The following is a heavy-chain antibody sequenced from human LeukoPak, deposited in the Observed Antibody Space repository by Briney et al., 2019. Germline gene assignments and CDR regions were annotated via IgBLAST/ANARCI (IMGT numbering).Heavy chain of an antibody. D-gene: IGHD3/OR15-3a*01. Sequence: PSETLSLTCTVSGASINSGSYYWSWIRQPAGKGLEFIGHFYSSGSTNYNPSLKSRVSISVDTSKNQFSLEVTSVTAADTAVYYCARQTGSGLFILPGGQGTLVTVSS. CDR2: FYSSGST. V-gene: IGHV4-61*09. J-gene: IGHJ4*02. CDR3: ARQTGSGLFILP. CDR1: GASINSGSYY.